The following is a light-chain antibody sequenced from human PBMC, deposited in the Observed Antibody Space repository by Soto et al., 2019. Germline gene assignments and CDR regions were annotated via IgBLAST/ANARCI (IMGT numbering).Light chain of an antibody. CDR2: FDT. CDR1: NIGSKS. Sequence: SYELTQPPSVSVAPGKTARLTCGGNNIGSKSVHWYQQKPGQAPVLVIFFDTDRPSGIPERFSGSNSGNTATLTISRVEAGDEADYYCQVWDTSSDRAVLGGGTQLTVL. J-gene: IGLJ7*01. CDR3: QVWDTSSDRAV. V-gene: IGLV3-21*04.